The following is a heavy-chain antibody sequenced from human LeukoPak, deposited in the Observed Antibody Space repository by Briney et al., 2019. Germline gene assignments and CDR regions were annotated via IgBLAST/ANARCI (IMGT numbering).Heavy chain of an antibody. J-gene: IGHJ6*03. CDR1: GYTFTGYY. CDR2: INPDSGDT. Sequence: GASVKVSCKTSGYTFTGYYIHWVRQAPGQGLEWMGWINPDSGDTDYAQKFQARFTMTRDRSISTAYMELSRLRSDDTAVYYCAKTNYDILTGYYEGGSYHYYYMDVWGKGTTVTVSS. D-gene: IGHD3-9*01. V-gene: IGHV1-2*02. CDR3: AKTNYDILTGYYEGGSYHYYYMDV.